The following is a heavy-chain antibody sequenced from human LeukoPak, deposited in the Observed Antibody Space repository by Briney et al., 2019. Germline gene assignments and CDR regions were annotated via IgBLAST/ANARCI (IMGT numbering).Heavy chain of an antibody. CDR1: GFTFSSYA. D-gene: IGHD4-23*01. CDR3: ARVPYGGNSHLDY. J-gene: IGHJ4*02. Sequence: PGGSPRLSCAASGFTFSSYAMHWVRQAPGKGLEWVAVISYDGSNKYYADSVKGRFTISRDNSKNTLYLQMNSLRAEDTAVYYCARVPYGGNSHLDYWGQGTLVTVSS. V-gene: IGHV3-30-3*01. CDR2: ISYDGSNK.